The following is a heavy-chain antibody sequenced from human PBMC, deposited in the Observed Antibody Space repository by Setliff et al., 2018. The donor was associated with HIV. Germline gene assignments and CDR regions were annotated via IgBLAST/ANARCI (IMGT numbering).Heavy chain of an antibody. D-gene: IGHD2-8*02. CDR2: IYFSGTP. J-gene: IGHJ4*02. CDR1: GGSINSRSYY. Sequence: LSLTCTVSGGSINSRSYYWAWIRQPPGKGLVWVASIYFSGTPYYNPSLKNRVTISVDTSKNQFSLKLSSVTAADTAVYYCARRGMWSYETGGNPTATFDYWGQGVLVTVSS. CDR3: ARRGMWSYETGGNPTATFDY. V-gene: IGHV4-39*01.